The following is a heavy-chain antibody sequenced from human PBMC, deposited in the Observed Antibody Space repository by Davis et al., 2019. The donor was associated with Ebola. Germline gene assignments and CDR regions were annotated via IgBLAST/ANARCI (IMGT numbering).Heavy chain of an antibody. J-gene: IGHJ6*02. Sequence: GESLKISCAASGFLVSNNYINWVRQVPGKGMEWVAAIYSGGSAHYRDSVKGRFTISRDNSKNTLYLQMNSLRAEDTAVYYCAKAYYDILTGSYYYYGMDVWGQGTTVTVSS. CDR1: GFLVSNNY. CDR2: IYSGGSA. D-gene: IGHD3-9*01. V-gene: IGHV3-53*01. CDR3: AKAYYDILTGSYYYYGMDV.